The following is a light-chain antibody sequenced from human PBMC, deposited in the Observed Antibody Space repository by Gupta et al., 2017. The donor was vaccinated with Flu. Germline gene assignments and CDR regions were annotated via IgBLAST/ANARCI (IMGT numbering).Light chain of an antibody. Sequence: EIVMTQSPATLSVAPGERTTLSCRASQSVSTKLAWYQQKPGQAPRLLLYDASKRATGMPARFSGSGTATAFTLTIRGLQSEDFAVYYCQQDNSWPRTFGQGTKVDIK. CDR2: DAS. V-gene: IGKV3-15*01. CDR3: QQDNSWPRT. CDR1: QSVSTK. J-gene: IGKJ1*01.